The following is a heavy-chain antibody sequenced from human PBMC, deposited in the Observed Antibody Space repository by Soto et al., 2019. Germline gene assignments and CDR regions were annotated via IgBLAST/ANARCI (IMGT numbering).Heavy chain of an antibody. CDR3: AKDRLAGGFDY. CDR1: GFTFSKYA. J-gene: IGHJ4*02. CDR2: FSATAGTT. D-gene: IGHD3-16*01. V-gene: IGHV3-23*01. Sequence: GGALRLSCAASGFTFSKYAMSWVRRAPGKGLEWVSLFSATAGTTYYTDSVKGRFTISRDNSRNTVYLQMNSLRADDTAVYYCAKDRLAGGFDYWGQGTLVTVSS.